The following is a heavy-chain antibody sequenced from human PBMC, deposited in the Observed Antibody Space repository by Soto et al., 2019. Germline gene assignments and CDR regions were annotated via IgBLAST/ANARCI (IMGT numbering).Heavy chain of an antibody. J-gene: IGHJ4*03. D-gene: IGHD6-13*01. CDR1: GYSFTSYW. V-gene: IGHV5-51*01. CDR2: IYPGDSDT. Sequence: PGESLKISCKGSGYSFTSYWIGWVRQMPGKGLEWMGIIYPGDSDTRYSPSFQGQVTISADKSISTAYLQWSSLKASDTAMYYCATLFADIVDISSGYFDSRGKRTLVSVSS. CDR3: ATLFADIVDISSGYFDS.